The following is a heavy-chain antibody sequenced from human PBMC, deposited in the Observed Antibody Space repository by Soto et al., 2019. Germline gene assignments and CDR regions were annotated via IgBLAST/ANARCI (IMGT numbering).Heavy chain of an antibody. CDR1: GGSITSGVYS. Sequence: SETLSLTRAVSGGSITSGVYSWGWIPQPPGQGLEGIGYMYHSGNTYYNPSLKGRVTISLDHARKQFSLRLNPVTAADTAVYFCASSKYDLVAVFVWFDPWGQGTLVTVSS. J-gene: IGHJ5*02. CDR3: ASSKYDLVAVFVWFDP. D-gene: IGHD3-16*01. V-gene: IGHV4-30-2*01. CDR2: MYHSGNT.